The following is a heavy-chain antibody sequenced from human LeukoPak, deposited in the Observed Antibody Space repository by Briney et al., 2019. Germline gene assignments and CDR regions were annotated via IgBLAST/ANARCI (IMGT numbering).Heavy chain of an antibody. CDR1: GYTFTGYY. CDR3: AREEEYYDYVWGSYRSGFDY. CDR2: INPNSGGT. V-gene: IGHV1-2*06. D-gene: IGHD3-16*02. J-gene: IGHJ4*02. Sequence: GASVKVSCKASGYTFTGYYMHWVRQAPGQGLEWIGRINPNSGGTNYAQKFQGRVTMTRDTSISTAYMELSRLRSDDTAVYYCAREEEYYDYVWGSYRSGFDYWGQGTLVTVSS.